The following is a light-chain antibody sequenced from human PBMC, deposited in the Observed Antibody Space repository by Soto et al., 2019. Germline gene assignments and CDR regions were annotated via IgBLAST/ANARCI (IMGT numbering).Light chain of an antibody. V-gene: IGKV3-20*01. CDR3: QEYGTSPT. J-gene: IGKJ1*01. CDR1: HSVSSNY. CDR2: DVS. Sequence: EIVLTQSPGTLSLSPGERATLSCRSSHSVSSNYLAWYQQKPGQAPRLLIYDVSSRATGIPDRFSGSGSGIDFSLPISILEPVCLAVYHFQEYGTSPTFGQGTKVEIQ.